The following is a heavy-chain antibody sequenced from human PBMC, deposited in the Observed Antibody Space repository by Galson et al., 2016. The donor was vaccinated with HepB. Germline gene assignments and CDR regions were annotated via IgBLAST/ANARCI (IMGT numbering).Heavy chain of an antibody. CDR1: GYTFNKYP. D-gene: IGHD3-22*01. Sequence: VTVSCKASGYTFNKYPIHWVRQAPGQRLEWMGRINACSGDTKYSQRFQDSIPISRYTSPTTAYMELRGLTSEDTAVYYWWLYYFDYWGQGTLLTVSS. V-gene: IGHV1-3*01. CDR2: INACSGDT. J-gene: IGHJ4*02. CDR3: WLYYFDY.